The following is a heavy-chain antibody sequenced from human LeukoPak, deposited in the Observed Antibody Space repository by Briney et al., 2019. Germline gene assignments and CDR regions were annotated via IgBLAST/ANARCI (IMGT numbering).Heavy chain of an antibody. J-gene: IGHJ1*01. CDR2: IQQHGSET. V-gene: IGHV3-7*01. CDR1: GFTFSNYW. Sequence: PGGCLRLSCEGSGFTFSNYWMSWVRQAPGKGLEWVANIQQHGSETYYGDSVKGRFTISRDNAENSLYLQMNGLRAEDTAVYYCAAYSCSNGREFPYWGQGSLVTVSS. D-gene: IGHD2-8*01. CDR3: AAYSCSNGREFPY.